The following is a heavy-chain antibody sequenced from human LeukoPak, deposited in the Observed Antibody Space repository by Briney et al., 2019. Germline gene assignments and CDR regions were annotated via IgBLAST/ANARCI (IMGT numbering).Heavy chain of an antibody. J-gene: IGHJ4*02. CDR2: ISYDGSNK. D-gene: IGHD3-22*01. CDR1: EFTFSTYA. V-gene: IGHV3-30-3*01. Sequence: GGSLRLSCAASEFTFSTYAMHWVRQAPGKGLDWVAVISYDGSNKYYADSVKGRFTISRDNSKSTLYLQMNNLRADDTAVYSCARDRAGYYDSSGPLDYWGQGTLVTVSS. CDR3: ARDRAGYYDSSGPLDY.